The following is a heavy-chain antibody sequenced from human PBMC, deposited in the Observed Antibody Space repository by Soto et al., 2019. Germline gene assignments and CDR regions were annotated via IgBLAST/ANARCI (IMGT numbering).Heavy chain of an antibody. Sequence: DVQLVESGGGLVQPGRCLRLSCAASRFTFGDYGMHWVRQAPGKGLEWVSGISWNGGNIGYADSVKGRFTISRDNAKNSLYLQMNSLRPEDTALYYCAKDMAGTTGGFDIWGQGTMVTVSS. CDR1: RFTFGDYG. V-gene: IGHV3-9*01. CDR3: AKDMAGTTGGFDI. D-gene: IGHD1-1*01. J-gene: IGHJ3*02. CDR2: ISWNGGNI.